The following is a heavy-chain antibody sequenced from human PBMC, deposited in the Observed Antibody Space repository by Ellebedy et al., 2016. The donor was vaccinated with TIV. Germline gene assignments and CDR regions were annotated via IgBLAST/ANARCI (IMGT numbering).Heavy chain of an antibody. CDR2: IYYSGTT. CDR1: GGSISRYY. J-gene: IGHJ3*02. V-gene: IGHV4-59*01. CDR3: ARGEYYYDSSSYSPSSSFHI. D-gene: IGHD3-22*01. Sequence: SETLSLXXSVSGGSISRYYWSWIRQPPGKGLEWLGYIYYSGTTNYSPSLKNRITISLDTSKNQFSLKLKSVTAADTAVYYCARGEYYYDSSSYSPSSSFHIWGQGTMVTVSS.